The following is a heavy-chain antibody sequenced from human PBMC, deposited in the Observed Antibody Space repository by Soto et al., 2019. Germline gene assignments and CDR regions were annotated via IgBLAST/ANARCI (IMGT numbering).Heavy chain of an antibody. CDR3: ARGGDPDY. D-gene: IGHD2-21*02. V-gene: IGHV3-74*01. CDR1: GFTFNYYS. J-gene: IGHJ4*02. CDR2: LQTDGSHP. Sequence: EVQLVESGGGLVQPGGSLRLSCVASGFTFNYYSMHWVRQAPGEGLMWVSRLQTDGSHPDYADSVKGRFTISRDNAKNTLYLQMNKLRADGTAVYYCARGGDPDYWGQGTLVTVSS.